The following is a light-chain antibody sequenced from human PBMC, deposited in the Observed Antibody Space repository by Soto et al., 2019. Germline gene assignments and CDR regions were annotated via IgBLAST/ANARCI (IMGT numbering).Light chain of an antibody. J-gene: IGLJ3*02. V-gene: IGLV7-46*01. CDR3: LLASSGAWG. CDR2: DTS. CDR1: TGAVTSGPY. Sequence: QAVVTQEPSLTVSPGGTVTLTCGSSTGAVTSGPYPYWFQQKPGQPPRTLIYDTSDKPSWTPARFSGSLLGGKAALTLSGAQPEDEAEYYCLLASSGAWGFGGGTQGTVL.